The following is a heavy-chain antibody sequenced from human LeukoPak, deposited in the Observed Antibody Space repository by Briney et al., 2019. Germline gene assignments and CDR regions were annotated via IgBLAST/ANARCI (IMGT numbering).Heavy chain of an antibody. CDR1: GSTFSSYA. D-gene: IGHD2-15*01. CDR2: ISGSGGST. CDR3: AKLSMVVAATPVDY. V-gene: IGHV3-23*01. Sequence: PGGSLRLSCAASGSTFSSYAMSWVRQAPGKGLEWVSAISGSGGSTYYADSVKGRFTISRDNSKNTLYLQMNSLRAEDTAVYYCAKLSMVVAATPVDYWGQGTLVTVSS. J-gene: IGHJ4*02.